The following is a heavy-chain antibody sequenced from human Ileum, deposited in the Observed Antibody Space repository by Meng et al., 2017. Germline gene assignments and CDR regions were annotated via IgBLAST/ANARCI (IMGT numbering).Heavy chain of an antibody. CDR1: GFPISRGFYH. CDR3: ARDRFSSGSSNWFDP. D-gene: IGHD3-10*01. CDR2: IYYSGTI. Sequence: VQRRECGPGLVTPSPTLSLTCTFSGFPISRGFYHWNWIRQHPGKGLEWIGSIYYSGTIYYNPSLKSRVTISLDTSKNQFSLNLSSVTAADTAVYYCARDRFSSGSSNWFDPWGQGTLVTVSS. V-gene: IGHV4-31*03. J-gene: IGHJ5*02.